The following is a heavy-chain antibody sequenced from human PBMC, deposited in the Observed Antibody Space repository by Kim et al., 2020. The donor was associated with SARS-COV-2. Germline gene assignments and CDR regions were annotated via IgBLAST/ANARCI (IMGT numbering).Heavy chain of an antibody. CDR3: ARDRGSSSGGPYYYYGMDV. Sequence: GGSLRLSCAASGFTFSSYEMNWVRQAPGKGLEWVSYISSSGSTIYYADSVKGRFTISRDNAKNSLYLQMNSLRAEDTAVYYCARDRGSSSGGPYYYYGMDVWGQGTTVTVAS. V-gene: IGHV3-48*03. CDR2: ISSSGSTI. J-gene: IGHJ6*02. D-gene: IGHD6-6*01. CDR1: GFTFSSYE.